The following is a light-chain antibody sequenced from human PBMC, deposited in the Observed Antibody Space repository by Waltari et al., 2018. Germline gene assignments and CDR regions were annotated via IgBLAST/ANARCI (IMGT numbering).Light chain of an antibody. CDR3: QQSYSKPWT. J-gene: IGKJ1*01. CDR1: QSITNY. Sequence: DIQMTQSPSSLSASVGDRVTITCQASQSITNYLNWYQQKPGKAPNLLIYGASSLHTEVPSRFSGSGSGTDFALTISSLQPEDFATYYCQQSYSKPWTFGQGTKVDIK. CDR2: GAS. V-gene: IGKV1-39*01.